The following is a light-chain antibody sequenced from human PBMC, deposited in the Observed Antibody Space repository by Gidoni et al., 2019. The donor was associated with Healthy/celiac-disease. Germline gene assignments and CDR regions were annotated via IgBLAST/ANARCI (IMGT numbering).Light chain of an antibody. Sequence: IVITQSPDSLAASLGERATINCTSSQSVLYSSNNKNYLAWYQQKPGQPPKLLIYWASTRESGVPDRFSGSGSGTDFTLTISSLQAEDVAVYYCQQYYSTPPLTFGGGTKVEIK. V-gene: IGKV4-1*01. CDR1: QSVLYSSNNKNY. J-gene: IGKJ4*01. CDR3: QQYYSTPPLT. CDR2: WAS.